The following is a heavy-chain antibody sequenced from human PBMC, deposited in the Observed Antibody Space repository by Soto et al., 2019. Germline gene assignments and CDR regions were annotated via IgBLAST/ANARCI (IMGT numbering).Heavy chain of an antibody. D-gene: IGHD6-19*01. Sequence: GNTNYAQKLQGRVTMTTDTSTSTAYMELRSLRSDDTAVYYCARVYSSGANWFDPWGQGTLVTVSS. V-gene: IGHV1-18*01. J-gene: IGHJ5*02. CDR3: ARVYSSGANWFDP. CDR2: GNT.